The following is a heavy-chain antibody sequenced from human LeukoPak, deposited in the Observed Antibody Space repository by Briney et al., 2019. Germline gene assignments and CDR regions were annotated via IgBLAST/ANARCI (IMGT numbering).Heavy chain of an antibody. J-gene: IGHJ3*02. CDR3: ARLTLGAFDI. CDR2: IYHSGST. V-gene: IGHV4-38-2*02. CDR1: GYSISSGYY. Sequence: SETLSLTCTVSGYSISSGYYWGWIRQPPGKGLEWIGSIYHSGSTYYNPSLKSRVTISVDTSKNQFSLKLSSVTAADTAVYYCARLTLGAFDIWGQGTMVTVSS.